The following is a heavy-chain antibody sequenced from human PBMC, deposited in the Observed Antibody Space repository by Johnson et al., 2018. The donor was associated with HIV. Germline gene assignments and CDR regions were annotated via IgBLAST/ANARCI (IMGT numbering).Heavy chain of an antibody. V-gene: IGHV3-20*04. D-gene: IGHD2-21*01. CDR1: GFTFDDYG. CDR2: INWNGGSI. Sequence: EVQLVESGGGVELPGGSLRLSCAASGFTFDDYGMSWVRQAPGKGLEWVSGINWNGGSIGYADSVKGRFTISRDNAKNSLYLQMNSLRAEDTALYYCAKSRGVVIAYDAFDIWGQGTMVTVSS. CDR3: AKSRGVVIAYDAFDI. J-gene: IGHJ3*02.